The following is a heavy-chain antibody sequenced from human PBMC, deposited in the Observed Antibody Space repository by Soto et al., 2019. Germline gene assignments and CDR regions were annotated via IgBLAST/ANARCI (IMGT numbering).Heavy chain of an antibody. D-gene: IGHD3-16*02. CDR1: GGSMNSGGYF. Sequence: QVQLQESGPGLVKPSQTLSLTCTVPGGSMNSGGYFWHWTRQNPGEGLEWFVCISYRGTTSYKLSLKSRVTTSVETSKNQFSLKLSTATAADTAVYYCSRGIIVWGQGTLITDSS. CDR3: SRGIIV. V-gene: IGHV4-31*03. CDR2: ISYRGTT. J-gene: IGHJ4*02.